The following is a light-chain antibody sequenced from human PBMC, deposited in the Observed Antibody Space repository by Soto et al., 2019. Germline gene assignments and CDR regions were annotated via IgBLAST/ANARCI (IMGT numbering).Light chain of an antibody. CDR3: QSYDSSLSGYV. J-gene: IGLJ1*01. CDR2: GNS. Sequence: QSVLTQPPSVSGAPGQRVTISCTGSSSNIGAGYDVHWYQQLPGTAPKLLIYGNSNRPSGVPDRFSGSKSGTSASLAITGLQVEDEANYYRQSYDSSLSGYVFGTGTKLTVL. CDR1: SSNIGAGYD. V-gene: IGLV1-40*01.